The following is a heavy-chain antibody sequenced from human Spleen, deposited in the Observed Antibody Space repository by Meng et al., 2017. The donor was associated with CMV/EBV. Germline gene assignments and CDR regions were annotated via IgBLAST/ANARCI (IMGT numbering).Heavy chain of an antibody. CDR1: GYTFTSYD. CDR2: MNPNSGNT. Sequence: ASVKVSCKASGYTFTSYDINWVRQATGQGLEWMGWMNPNSGNTGYAQKFQGRVTITRNTSISTAYMELSSLRSEDTAVYYCARRWIGEQQLAGDYYHYGLDVWGQGTTVTVSS. V-gene: IGHV1-8*03. J-gene: IGHJ6*02. CDR3: ARRWIGEQQLAGDYYHYGLDV. D-gene: IGHD6-13*01.